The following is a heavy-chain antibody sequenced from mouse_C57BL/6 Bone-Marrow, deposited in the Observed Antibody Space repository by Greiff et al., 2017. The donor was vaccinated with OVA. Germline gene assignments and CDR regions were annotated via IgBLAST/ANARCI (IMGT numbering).Heavy chain of an antibody. CDR2: IYPGDGDT. V-gene: IGHV1-82*01. J-gene: IGHJ2*01. CDR3: ARWGGQLRLRPHFDY. Sequence: QVQLKQSGPELVKPGASVKISCKASGYAFSSSWMNWVKQRPGKGLEWIGRIYPGDGDTNYNGKFKGKATLTADKSSSTAYMQLSSLTSEDSAVYFCARWGGQLRLRPHFDYWGQGTTLTVSS. D-gene: IGHD3-2*02. CDR1: GYAFSSSW.